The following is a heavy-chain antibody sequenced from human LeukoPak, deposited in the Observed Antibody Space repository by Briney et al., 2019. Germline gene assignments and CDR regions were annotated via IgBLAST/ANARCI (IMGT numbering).Heavy chain of an antibody. J-gene: IGHJ4*02. Sequence: ASVKVSCKASGYTFSSYGINWVRQAPGQGLEWMGWVSPYSGDTYYAQRLQGRVTMATDTSTSTAYMELRGLRSDDTAVYYCARGGYYNAGSFPDYWGQGTLVTVSS. CDR2: VSPYSGDT. CDR1: GYTFSSYG. D-gene: IGHD3-10*01. CDR3: ARGGYYNAGSFPDY. V-gene: IGHV1-18*01.